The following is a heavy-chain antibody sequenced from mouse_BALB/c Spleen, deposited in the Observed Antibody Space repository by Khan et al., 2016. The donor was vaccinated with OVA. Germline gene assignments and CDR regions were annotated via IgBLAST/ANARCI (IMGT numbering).Heavy chain of an antibody. CDR2: IYPYTDES. Sequence: VQLQQSGPELVKPGASVKMSCKASGYTFTDYVIHWVKQKPGQGLEWIGYIYPYTDESDSPAGFKGKAPLTLDKSSSTAYMDLSSLTSADSSGYYCARSATDYYTMDYWGQGTSVTVSS. CDR3: ARSATDYYTMDY. V-gene: IGHV1S136*01. J-gene: IGHJ4*01. D-gene: IGHD1-1*01. CDR1: GYTFTDYV.